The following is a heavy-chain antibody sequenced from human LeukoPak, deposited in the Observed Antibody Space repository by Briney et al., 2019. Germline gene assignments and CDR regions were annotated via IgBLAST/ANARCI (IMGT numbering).Heavy chain of an antibody. CDR3: ARFPVGYHDY. D-gene: IGHD2-2*01. J-gene: IGHJ4*02. V-gene: IGHV1-24*01. CDR2: FDPEDGET. Sequence: ASVKVSCKVSGYTLTELSMHWVRQAPGKGLEWMGGFDPEDGETIYAQKLQGRVTMTTDTSTSTAYMELRSLRSDDAAVYYCARFPVGYHDYWGQGTLVTVSS. CDR1: GYTLTELS.